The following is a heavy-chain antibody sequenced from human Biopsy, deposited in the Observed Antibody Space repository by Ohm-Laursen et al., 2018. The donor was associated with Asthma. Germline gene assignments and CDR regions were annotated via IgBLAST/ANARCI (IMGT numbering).Heavy chain of an antibody. J-gene: IGHJ5*02. Sequence: GASVKVSCKASGYTFTGYYMHWVRQAPGQGLEWMGRINPNSGGTNYAQKFQGRVTMTRDTSISTAYMEPSRLRSDDTAVYYCAREGITGTTAWFDPWGQGTLVTVSS. CDR2: INPNSGGT. CDR3: AREGITGTTAWFDP. V-gene: IGHV1-2*06. CDR1: GYTFTGYY. D-gene: IGHD1-7*01.